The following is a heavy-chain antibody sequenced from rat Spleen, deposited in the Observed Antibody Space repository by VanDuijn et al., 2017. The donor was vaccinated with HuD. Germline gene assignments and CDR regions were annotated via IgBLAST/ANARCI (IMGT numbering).Heavy chain of an antibody. V-gene: IGHV5-17*01. D-gene: IGHD1-1*01. Sequence: EVQLVESDGGLVQPGRSLKLSCATSGFTFSSFAMAWVRQAPKKGREWVATIASGGSNTYYPDSVKGRFTISRDNAKSTLYLQMDSPRPEDTATYYCAKPLDYYSVPFDYWGQGVMVTVSS. CDR3: AKPLDYYSVPFDY. CDR1: GFTFSSFA. J-gene: IGHJ2*01. CDR2: IASGGSNT.